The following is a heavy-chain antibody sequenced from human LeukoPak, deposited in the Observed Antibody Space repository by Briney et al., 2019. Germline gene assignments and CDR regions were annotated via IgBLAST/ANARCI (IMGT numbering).Heavy chain of an antibody. CDR3: AKDRKQLGVSTPHGDAFDI. V-gene: IGHV3-NL1*01. D-gene: IGHD6-13*01. CDR1: GFTFRSYG. Sequence: GGSLRLSCAVSGFTFRSYGMHWVSQAPGKGLEWVAVIYRRGDTDYADSVKGRFTISRDNSKNTLYLQMNSLRAEDTAVYYCAKDRKQLGVSTPHGDAFDIWGQGTMVTVSS. J-gene: IGHJ3*02. CDR2: IYRRGDT.